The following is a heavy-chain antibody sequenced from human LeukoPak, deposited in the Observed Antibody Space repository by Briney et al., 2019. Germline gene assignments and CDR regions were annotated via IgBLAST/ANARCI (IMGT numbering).Heavy chain of an antibody. CDR3: SRKRYVVGGSCYPEYYYYYYMDV. J-gene: IGHJ6*03. Sequence: PGGSLRLSCAASGFTFSSYWMSWVRQAPGKGLEWVANIKQDGSEKYYVDSVKGRFTISRDNAKNSLYLQMNSLRAEDTAVYYCSRKRYVVGGSCYPEYYYYYYMDVWGKGTTVTVSS. CDR2: IKQDGSEK. D-gene: IGHD2-15*01. V-gene: IGHV3-7*01. CDR1: GFTFSSYW.